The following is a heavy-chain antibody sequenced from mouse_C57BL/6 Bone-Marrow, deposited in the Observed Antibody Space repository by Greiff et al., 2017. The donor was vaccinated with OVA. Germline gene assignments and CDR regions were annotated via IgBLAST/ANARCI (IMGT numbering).Heavy chain of an antibody. Sequence: VQLQQSGAELVRPGASVKLSCTASGFNIKDDYMHWVKQRPEQGLEWIGWIDPENGDTEYASKFQGKATITADTSSNTAYLQLSSLTSEDTAVYYCTTNPGDSDYFDYWGQGTTLTVSS. CDR2: IDPENGDT. CDR1: GFNIKDDY. J-gene: IGHJ2*01. D-gene: IGHD3-1*01. V-gene: IGHV14-4*01. CDR3: TTNPGDSDYFDY.